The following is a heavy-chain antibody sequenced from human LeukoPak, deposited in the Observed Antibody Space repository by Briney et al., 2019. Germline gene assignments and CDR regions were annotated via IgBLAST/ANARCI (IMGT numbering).Heavy chain of an antibody. Sequence: GGSLRLSCAASGFTFSSYAMSWVRQAPGKGLEWVSAISGSGGSTYYADSVKGRFTISRDNSKDTLHLQMNSLRAEDTAVYYCAPRGDFWSGYYPFDYWGQGTLVTVSS. J-gene: IGHJ4*02. CDR1: GFTFSSYA. CDR3: APRGDFWSGYYPFDY. CDR2: ISGSGGST. D-gene: IGHD3-3*01. V-gene: IGHV3-23*01.